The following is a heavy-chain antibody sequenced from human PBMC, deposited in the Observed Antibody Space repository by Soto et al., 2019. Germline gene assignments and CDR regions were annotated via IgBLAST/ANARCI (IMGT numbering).Heavy chain of an antibody. D-gene: IGHD5-18*01. V-gene: IGHV3-15*01. CDR3: TTLPGYSYGYGYYYYGMDV. CDR2: IKSKTDGGTT. CDR1: GFTFSNAW. J-gene: IGHJ6*02. Sequence: GGSLRLSCAASGFTFSNAWMSWVRQAPGKGLEWVGRIKSKTDGGTTDYAAPVKGRFTISRDDSNNTLYLQMNSLKTEDTAVYYCTTLPGYSYGYGYYYYGMDVWGQGTTVTVSS.